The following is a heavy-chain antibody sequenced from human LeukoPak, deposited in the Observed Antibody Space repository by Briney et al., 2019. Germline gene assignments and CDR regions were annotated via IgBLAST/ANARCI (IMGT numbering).Heavy chain of an antibody. Sequence: GGSLRLSCAASGFIFSSYSMNWVRQAPGKGLEWVSSISGSGGSTYYADSVKGRFTISRDNSKNTLYLQMNSLRGEDTAVYYCAKDREGTIADYFDYWGQGTLVTVSS. CDR3: AKDREGTIADYFDY. CDR1: GFIFSSYS. CDR2: ISGSGGST. J-gene: IGHJ4*02. V-gene: IGHV3-23*01. D-gene: IGHD1-7*01.